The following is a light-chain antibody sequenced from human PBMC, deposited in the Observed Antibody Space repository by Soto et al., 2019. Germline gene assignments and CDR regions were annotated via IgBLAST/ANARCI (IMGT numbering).Light chain of an antibody. J-gene: IGKJ2*01. CDR1: QSVSSSY. Sequence: EIVLTQSPGTLSLSPGERATLSCRASQSVSSSYLAWYQQKPGQAPRLLIYGASSRATGIPDRFSGSGSGTDFTLTISRLEPEDFAVYYYQQYGSSPYTFGQVTKLEIK. V-gene: IGKV3-20*01. CDR3: QQYGSSPYT. CDR2: GAS.